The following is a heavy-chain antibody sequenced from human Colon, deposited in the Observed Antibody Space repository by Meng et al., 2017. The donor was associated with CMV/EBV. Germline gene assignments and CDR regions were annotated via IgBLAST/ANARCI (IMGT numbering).Heavy chain of an antibody. V-gene: IGHV4-59*01. CDR3: ASSGRGATNAY. J-gene: IGHJ4*02. D-gene: IGHD1-26*01. CDR1: GGSISSYY. Sequence: SETLSPTCTVSGGSISSYYWSWIRQPPGKGLEWIGYIYYSGSTNYNPSLKSRVTISVDTSKNQFSLKLSSVTAADTAVYYCASSGRGATNAYWGQGTLVTVSS. CDR2: IYYSGST.